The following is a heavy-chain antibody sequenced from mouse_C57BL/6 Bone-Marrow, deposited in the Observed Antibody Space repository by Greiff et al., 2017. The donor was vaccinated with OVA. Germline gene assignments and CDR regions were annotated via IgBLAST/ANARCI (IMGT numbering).Heavy chain of an antibody. D-gene: IGHD2-4*01. CDR3: TGGGGFLIYCDPFAY. J-gene: IGHJ3*01. CDR1: GFTFSDAW. CDR2: IRNKANNHDT. V-gene: IGHV6-6*01. Sequence: EVMLVESGGGLVQPGGSMKLSCAASGFTFSDAWMDWVRQSPEKGLEWVAEIRNKANNHDTYYAVSVKGRFTISRDDSNSRGNLQRTSLRAEYTGSYYCTGGGGFLIYCDPFAYWGQGTLVTVSA.